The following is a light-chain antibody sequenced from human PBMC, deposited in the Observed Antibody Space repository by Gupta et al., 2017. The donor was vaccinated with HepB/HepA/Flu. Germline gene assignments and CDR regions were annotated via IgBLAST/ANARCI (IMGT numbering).Light chain of an antibody. Sequence: SALTQPASVSGSPGQSITISLTGPSSDFGDRNYVSCYQQKPATAPKLLISDVSNRPPGVSRRFSGSKSATTAALTISGLQAEDEAVYYCRSCTYTPNIVVFGGGTKLTVL. J-gene: IGLJ2*01. V-gene: IGLV2-14*03. CDR3: RSCTYTPNIVV. CDR1: SSDFGDRNY. CDR2: DVS.